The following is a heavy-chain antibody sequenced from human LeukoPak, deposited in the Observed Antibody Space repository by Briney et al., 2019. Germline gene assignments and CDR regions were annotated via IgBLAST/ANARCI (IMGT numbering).Heavy chain of an antibody. Sequence: SETLSLTCTVSSGSISSSSYYWGWIRQPPGKRLEWIGSIYYSGSPYYNPSLKSRVTISVDTSKNQFSLKLSSVTAADTAVYYCASVTSVTTTPQAFDIWGQGTMVTVSS. D-gene: IGHD4-17*01. CDR1: SGSISSSSYY. J-gene: IGHJ3*02. V-gene: IGHV4-39*01. CDR2: IYYSGSP. CDR3: ASVTSVTTTPQAFDI.